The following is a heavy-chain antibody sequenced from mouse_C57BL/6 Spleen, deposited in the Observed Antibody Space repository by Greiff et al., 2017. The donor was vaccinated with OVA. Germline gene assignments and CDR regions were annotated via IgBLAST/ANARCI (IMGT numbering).Heavy chain of an antibody. V-gene: IGHV3-6*01. J-gene: IGHJ1*03. D-gene: IGHD1-1*01. CDR3: ARPYGSSLYWYFDV. CDR1: GYSITSGYY. CDR2: ISYDGSN. Sequence: EVQLQESGPGLVKPSQSLSLTCSVTGYSITSGYYWNWIRQFPGNKLEWMGYISYDGSNNYNPSLKNRISITRDTSKNQFFLKLNSVTTEDTATYYCARPYGSSLYWYFDVWGTGTTVTVSS.